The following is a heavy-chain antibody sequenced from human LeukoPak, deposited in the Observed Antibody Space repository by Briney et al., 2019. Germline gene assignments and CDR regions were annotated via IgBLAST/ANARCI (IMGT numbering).Heavy chain of an antibody. Sequence: GGSLRLSCAASGFTFSSYGMHWVRQAPGKGLEWVAFIRYDGSNKYYADSVKGRFTISRDNSKNTLYLQMNSLRAEDTAVYYCAKGGRIQLWLPSSYFDYWGQGTLVTVSS. CDR3: AKGGRIQLWLPSSYFDY. CDR1: GFTFSSYG. CDR2: IRYDGSNK. J-gene: IGHJ4*02. D-gene: IGHD5-18*01. V-gene: IGHV3-30*02.